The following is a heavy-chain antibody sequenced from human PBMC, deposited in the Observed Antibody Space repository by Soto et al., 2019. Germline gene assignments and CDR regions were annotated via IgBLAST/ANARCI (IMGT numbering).Heavy chain of an antibody. CDR3: AREDPMVVVAATLDY. V-gene: IGHV3-33*01. D-gene: IGHD2-15*01. J-gene: IGHJ4*02. Sequence: GGSLRLSCAASGFTFSSYGMHWVRQAPGKGLEWVAVIWYDGSNKYYADSVKGRFTISRDNSKNTLYLQMNSLRAEDTAVYYCAREDPMVVVAATLDYWGQGTLVTVSS. CDR1: GFTFSSYG. CDR2: IWYDGSNK.